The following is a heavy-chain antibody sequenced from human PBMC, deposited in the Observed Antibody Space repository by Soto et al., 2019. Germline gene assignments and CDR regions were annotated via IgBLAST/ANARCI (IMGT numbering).Heavy chain of an antibody. CDR3: ARVSIWGPHFDY. J-gene: IGHJ4*02. D-gene: IGHD7-27*01. CDR1: GFTFSSYW. CDR2: IKQDGSEK. V-gene: IGHV3-7*03. Sequence: GGSLRLSCAASGFTFSSYWMSWVRQAPGKGLEWVANIKQDGSEKYYVNSVKGRFTISRDNAKNSLYLQMNSLRAEDSAVYSCARVSIWGPHFDYWGQGTLVTVSS.